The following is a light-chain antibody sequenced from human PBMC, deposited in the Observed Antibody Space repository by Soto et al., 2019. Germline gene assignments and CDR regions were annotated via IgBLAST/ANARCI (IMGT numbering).Light chain of an antibody. V-gene: IGLV2-23*01. CDR2: ADS. CDR1: SSDVGSYKL. CDR3: CSYAGSYTYV. J-gene: IGLJ1*01. Sequence: QSVLTQPPSASGSPGQSVAISCTGTSSDVGSYKLVSWYQQHPGRVPKILIYADSERPSGVSNRFSGSKSGNTASLTISGLQAEDEADYYCCSYAGSYTYVFGTGTKVTVL.